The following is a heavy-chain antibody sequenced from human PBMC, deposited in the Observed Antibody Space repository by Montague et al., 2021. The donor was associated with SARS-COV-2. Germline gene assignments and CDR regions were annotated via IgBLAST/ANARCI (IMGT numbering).Heavy chain of an antibody. CDR3: ARIPVGSKYYFDF. CDR2: TYYRSKWYN. J-gene: IGHJ4*02. V-gene: IGHV6-1*01. Sequence: CAISGDSVSSNIATWHWIRQSPSRGLESLGRTYYRSKWYNDYAESVKSRITIDPDTSKHQFSLHLNSVTPEDTAVYYCARIPVGSKYYFDFWGQGTLVTVSS. CDR1: GDSVSSNIAT. D-gene: IGHD2-2*01.